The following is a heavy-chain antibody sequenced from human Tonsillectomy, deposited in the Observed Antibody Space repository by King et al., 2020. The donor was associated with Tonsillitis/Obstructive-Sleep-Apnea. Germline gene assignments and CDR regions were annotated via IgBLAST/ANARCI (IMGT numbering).Heavy chain of an antibody. D-gene: IGHD3-22*01. Sequence: VQLVESGGGLVQPGRSLRLSCAASGFTFDDYAMHWVRQAPGKGLEWVSGISWNSGSIGYADSVKSRFTISRDNAKNSLYLQMNSLRAEDTALYYCGKDRSYDSSGNFDYWGQGTLVTVSS. CDR3: GKDRSYDSSGNFDY. CDR1: GFTFDDYA. J-gene: IGHJ4*02. V-gene: IGHV3-9*01. CDR2: ISWNSGSI.